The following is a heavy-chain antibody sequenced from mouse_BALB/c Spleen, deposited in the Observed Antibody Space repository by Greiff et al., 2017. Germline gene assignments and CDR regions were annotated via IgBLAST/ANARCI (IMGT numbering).Heavy chain of an antibody. V-gene: IGHV5-17*02. CDR1: GFTFSSFG. CDR2: ISSGSSTI. Sequence: EVQGVESGGGLVQPGGSRKLSCAASGFTFSSFGMHWVRQAPEKGLEWVAYISSGSSTIYYADTVKGRFTISRDNPKNTLFLQMTSLRSEDTAMYDCERNGNEYGSSFDDWGQGNTLTVSS. D-gene: IGHD1-1*01. J-gene: IGHJ2*01. CDR3: ERNGNEYGSSFDD.